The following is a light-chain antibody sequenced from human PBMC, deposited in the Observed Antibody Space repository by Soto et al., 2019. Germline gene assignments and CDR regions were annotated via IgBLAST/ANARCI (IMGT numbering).Light chain of an antibody. CDR1: QSISGN. V-gene: IGKV3-15*01. J-gene: IGKJ1*01. CDR3: QQYNNWPRT. CDR2: GAS. Sequence: EIVMTQSPATLSVSPGEGATLSCKASQSISGNLAWYQHKPGQAPRVLIYGASTRATGIPARFSGSGSGTEFTLTISSLQSEDFAVYYCQQYNNWPRTFGQGTKVEIK.